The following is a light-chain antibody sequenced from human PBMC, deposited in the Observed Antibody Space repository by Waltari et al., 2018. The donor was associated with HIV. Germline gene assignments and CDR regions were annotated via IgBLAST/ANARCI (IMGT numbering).Light chain of an antibody. Sequence: EIVLAQSPRTLSLSPGERATLSCRASQTVTSNYLAWYQVRPGQAPRLLIYGESIRATGVPDKFSGSGSGTDFTLTIGRLEPEDFAVYYCHQYGTSPRTFGQGSKVEIK. J-gene: IGKJ2*01. V-gene: IGKV3-20*01. CDR1: QTVTSNY. CDR2: GES. CDR3: HQYGTSPRT.